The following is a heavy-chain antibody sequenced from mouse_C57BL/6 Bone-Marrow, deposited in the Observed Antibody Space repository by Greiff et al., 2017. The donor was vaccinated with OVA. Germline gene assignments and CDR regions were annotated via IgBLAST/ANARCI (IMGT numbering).Heavy chain of an antibody. CDR2: IDPSDSET. J-gene: IGHJ2*01. CDR3: ARSYYGSSYGY. Sequence: QVQLQQPGAELVRPGSSLKLSCKASGYTFTSYWMHWVKQRPIQGLEWIGNIDPSDSETHYNQKFKDKATLTVDKSSSTAYMQLSSLTSEDSAVYYCARSYYGSSYGYWGQGTTLTVSS. D-gene: IGHD1-1*01. CDR1: GYTFTSYW. V-gene: IGHV1-52*01.